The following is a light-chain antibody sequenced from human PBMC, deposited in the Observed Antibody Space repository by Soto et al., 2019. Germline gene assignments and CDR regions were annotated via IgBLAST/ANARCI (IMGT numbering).Light chain of an antibody. J-gene: IGLJ1*01. CDR3: AAWDDSLSGYV. Sequence: QSVLTQPPSASGTPGQRVTISCSGSSSNIGSNYVYWYQQLPGTAPKLLIYRNNQRPSGVPDRFSGSKSGTSASLAISGLRSEDESDYYCAAWDDSLSGYVSGXGTKVTVL. V-gene: IGLV1-47*01. CDR2: RNN. CDR1: SSNIGSNY.